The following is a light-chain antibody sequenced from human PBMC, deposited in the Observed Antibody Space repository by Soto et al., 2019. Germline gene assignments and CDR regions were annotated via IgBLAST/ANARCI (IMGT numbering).Light chain of an antibody. CDR1: QSVSSS. J-gene: IGKJ2*01. CDR2: DAS. V-gene: IGKV3-11*01. CDR3: QQRSNWPLLYT. Sequence: EIVLTQSPATRSLSPVERVTLSCRASQSVSSSLAWYQQKPGQALRLLIYDASNRATGIPARFSGSGSGTDFTLTISSLEPEDFAVYYCQQRSNWPLLYTFGQGTKLEIK.